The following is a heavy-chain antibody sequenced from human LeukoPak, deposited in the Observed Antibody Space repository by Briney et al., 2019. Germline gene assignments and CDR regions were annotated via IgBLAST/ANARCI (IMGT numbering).Heavy chain of an antibody. D-gene: IGHD2-2*01. CDR1: GFTFSSYW. Sequence: GGSLRLSCAASGFTFSSYWMSRVRQAPGKGLEGVANIKQDGSEKYYVDSVKGRFTISRDNSKNTLYLQMNSLRAEDTAVYYCAKATSWTLGAFDIWGQGTMVTVSS. CDR2: IKQDGSEK. J-gene: IGHJ3*02. CDR3: AKATSWTLGAFDI. V-gene: IGHV3-7*03.